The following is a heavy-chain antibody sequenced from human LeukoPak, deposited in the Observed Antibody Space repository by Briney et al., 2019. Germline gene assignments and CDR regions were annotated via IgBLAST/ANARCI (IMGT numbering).Heavy chain of an antibody. Sequence: SQTLSLTCAVSGCSISSGGYSWSWIRQPPGKGLEWIGYIYHSGSTYYNPSLKSRVTISVDTSKNQFSLKLSSVTAADTAVYYCARDRPAGTTTNWGQGTLVTVSS. D-gene: IGHD1-7*01. CDR1: GCSISSGGYS. CDR3: ARDRPAGTTTN. J-gene: IGHJ4*02. CDR2: IYHSGST. V-gene: IGHV4-30-2*05.